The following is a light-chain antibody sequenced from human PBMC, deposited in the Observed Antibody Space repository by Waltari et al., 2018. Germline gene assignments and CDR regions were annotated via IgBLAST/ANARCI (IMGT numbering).Light chain of an antibody. V-gene: IGKV3-20*01. CDR1: QSVTSSY. CDR3: QQYGSSPLT. J-gene: IGKJ4*01. CDR2: GAS. Sequence: EIVLRQSPGTLSLSPGERATFSCRASQSVTSSYLAWYQQKPGQAPRLLIYGASSRATGIPDRFSGSGSGTDFTLTITRLEPEDFAVYYCQQYGSSPLTFGGGTKVEIK.